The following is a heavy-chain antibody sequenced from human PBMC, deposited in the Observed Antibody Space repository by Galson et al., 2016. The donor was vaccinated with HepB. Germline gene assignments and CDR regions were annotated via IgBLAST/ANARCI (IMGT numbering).Heavy chain of an antibody. CDR2: INSDGSRT. CDR1: GFTFSRHW. CDR3: ARDSGWEDYKGMGV. D-gene: IGHD6-19*01. J-gene: IGHJ6*02. Sequence: SLRLSCAASGFTFSRHWIHWVRQGPGKGLVWVSRINSDGSRTNYADSVKGRFTISRDNAKNTLYLQMNSLRVEDTAVYYCARDSGWEDYKGMGVWGQGTTVTVSS. V-gene: IGHV3-74*01.